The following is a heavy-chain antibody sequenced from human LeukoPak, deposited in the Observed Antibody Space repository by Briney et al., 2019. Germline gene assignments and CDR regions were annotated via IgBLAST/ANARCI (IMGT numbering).Heavy chain of an antibody. D-gene: IGHD3-22*01. V-gene: IGHV3-7*01. CDR2: IKQDGSEK. CDR3: ARDSHYYYYDSSGYADY. CDR1: GFTFSSYW. J-gene: IGHJ4*02. Sequence: TGGSLRLSCAASGFTFSSYWMSWVRQAPGKGLEWVANIKQDGSEKYYVDSVKGRFTISRDNAKNSLYLQMNSLRAEDTAVYYCARDSHYYYYDSSGYADYWGQGTLVTVSS.